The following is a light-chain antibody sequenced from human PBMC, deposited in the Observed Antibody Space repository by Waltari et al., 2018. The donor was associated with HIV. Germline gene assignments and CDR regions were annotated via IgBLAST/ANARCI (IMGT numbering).Light chain of an antibody. CDR1: RTNIANHG. J-gene: IGLJ2*01. CDR3: GTWDNSLGAGV. CDR2: DNN. V-gene: IGLV1-51*01. Sequence: QSVLTQPPSVSATPGQKVTISCSGTRTNIANHGVSWYQLLPGTAPKLLIYDNNTRPSGIPDRFSCSKSGTSATLAITGLLTGDEADYYCGTWDNSLGAGVFGRGTTVTVL.